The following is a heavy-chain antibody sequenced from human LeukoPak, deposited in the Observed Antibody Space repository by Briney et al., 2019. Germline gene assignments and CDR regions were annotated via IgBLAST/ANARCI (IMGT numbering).Heavy chain of an antibody. CDR1: GFTFSISW. V-gene: IGHV3-7*01. J-gene: IGHJ4*02. CDR2: IDKHGSGK. D-gene: IGHD3-10*01. Sequence: GGSLRLSCVASGFTFSISWVTWVRQAPGKGLEWVANIDKHGSGKYYVDSVKGRFAISRDYASNSVFLQMDSLRAEDTSVYYCARDAGRCYYDLWGQGTPVTVSS. CDR3: ARDAGRCYYDL.